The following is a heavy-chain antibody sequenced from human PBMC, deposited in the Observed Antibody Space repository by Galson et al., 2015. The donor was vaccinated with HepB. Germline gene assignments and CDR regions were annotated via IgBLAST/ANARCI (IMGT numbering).Heavy chain of an antibody. CDR3: ARDYYFGSGDTYKAFDY. D-gene: IGHD3-10*01. V-gene: IGHV7-4-1*02. CDR1: GYTFNSYV. CDR2: INARTGNT. Sequence: SVKVSCKASGYTFNSYVMNWVRQAPGQGLEWVGWINARTGNTRYAQAFTGRFVLSLDTSVSTAYLQINSLKAEDTAVYYCARDYYFGSGDTYKAFDYWGQGTLVTVSS. J-gene: IGHJ4*02.